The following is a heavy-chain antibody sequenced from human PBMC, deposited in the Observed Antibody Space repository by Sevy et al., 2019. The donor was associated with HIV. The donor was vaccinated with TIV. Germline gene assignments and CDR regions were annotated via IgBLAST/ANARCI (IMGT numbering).Heavy chain of an antibody. Sequence: GGFLRLSCAASGFTFSRHGMHWVRQAPGKGLEWVAVIWYDGSNKYYADSVKGRFTISRDNSKNTLYLQMNSLRAEDTAVYYCVRDRPVSGTTQLDYWGQGTLVTVSS. J-gene: IGHJ4*02. CDR3: VRDRPVSGTTQLDY. D-gene: IGHD3-10*01. CDR1: GFTFSRHG. CDR2: IWYDGSNK. V-gene: IGHV3-33*01.